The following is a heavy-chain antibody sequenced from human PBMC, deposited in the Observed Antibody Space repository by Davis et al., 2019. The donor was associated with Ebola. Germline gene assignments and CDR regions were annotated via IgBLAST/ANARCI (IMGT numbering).Heavy chain of an antibody. CDR1: EFTFSMYA. CDR2: ISYDGSNK. D-gene: IGHD6-19*01. V-gene: IGHV3-30-3*01. CDR3: ARDSPDDSSGRPLDY. J-gene: IGHJ4*02. Sequence: PGGSLRLSCAASEFTFSMYAMHWVRQAPGKGLEWVAVISYDGSNKYYADSVKGRFTISRDNSKNTLYLQMNSLRAEDTAVYYCARDSPDDSSGRPLDYWGQGTLVTVSS.